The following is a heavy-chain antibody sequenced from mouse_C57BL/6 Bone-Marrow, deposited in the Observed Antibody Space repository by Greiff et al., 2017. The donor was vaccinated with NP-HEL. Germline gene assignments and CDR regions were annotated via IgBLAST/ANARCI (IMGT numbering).Heavy chain of an antibody. J-gene: IGHJ2*01. Sequence: QVQLQQPGAELVKPGASVKMSCKASGYTFTSYWITWVKQRPGQGLEWIGDIYPGSGSTNYNEKFKSKATLTVDTSSSTAYMQLSSLTSEDSAVYYGARENMVTMDFDDWGQGTTLTVAS. CDR3: ARENMVTMDFDD. D-gene: IGHD2-2*01. V-gene: IGHV1-55*01. CDR1: GYTFTSYW. CDR2: IYPGSGST.